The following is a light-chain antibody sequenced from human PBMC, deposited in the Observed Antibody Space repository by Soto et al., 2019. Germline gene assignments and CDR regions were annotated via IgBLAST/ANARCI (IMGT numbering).Light chain of an antibody. V-gene: IGKV1-5*03. Sequence: DIQMTQTPSTLSASVGDRVTITCRASQSINNWLAWYQQNTGKAPKILIYKASSLQSGVPSRFSGSGSGTEFTLTISSLQPDDFATYYCQQYNSHPYTFGKGTKLEIK. CDR2: KAS. CDR1: QSINNW. J-gene: IGKJ2*01. CDR3: QQYNSHPYT.